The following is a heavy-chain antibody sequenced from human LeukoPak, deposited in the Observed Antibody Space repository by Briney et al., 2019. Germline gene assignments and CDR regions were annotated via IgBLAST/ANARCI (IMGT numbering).Heavy chain of an antibody. CDR2: VYHTGST. CDR3: ARAGWIITSGIDH. D-gene: IGHD3-10*01. V-gene: IGHV4-38-2*01. CDR1: GYSISRGYY. J-gene: IGHJ4*02. Sequence: SETLSLTCAVSGYSISRGYYWALIRQPPGKGLEWIGTVYHTGSTYYNPSLDSRVTISVDTSKNEFSLNLKSVTAADTAVYYCARAGWIITSGIDHWGQGALVTVSS.